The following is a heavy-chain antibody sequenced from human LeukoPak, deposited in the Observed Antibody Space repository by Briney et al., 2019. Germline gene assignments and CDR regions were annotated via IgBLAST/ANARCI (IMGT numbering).Heavy chain of an antibody. CDR3: AKGRGLSSGWADY. CDR1: GFTFSSYG. CDR2: ISYDGSNK. V-gene: IGHV3-30*18. Sequence: RGSLRLSCAAPGFTFSSYGMHWVRQAPGKGLEWEAVISYDGSNKYYADSVKGRFTISRDNSKNTLYLQMNSLRAEDTAVYYCAKGRGLSSGWADYWGQGTLVTVSS. J-gene: IGHJ4*02. D-gene: IGHD6-19*01.